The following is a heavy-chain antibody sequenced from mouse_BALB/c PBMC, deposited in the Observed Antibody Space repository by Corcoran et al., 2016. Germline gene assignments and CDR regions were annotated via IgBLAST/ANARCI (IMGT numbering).Heavy chain of an antibody. CDR1: GYTFSSYW. CDR2: ILPGSGST. J-gene: IGHJ3*01. Sequence: QVQLQQSGAELMKPGASVKISCKATGYTFSSYWIEWVKQRPGHGLEWIGEILPGSGSTNYNEKFKGKATFTADTSSNTAYMQLSSLTSEDSAVYYCARGGYRYAWFAYWGQGTLVTVSA. D-gene: IGHD2-14*01. V-gene: IGHV1-9*01. CDR3: ARGGYRYAWFAY.